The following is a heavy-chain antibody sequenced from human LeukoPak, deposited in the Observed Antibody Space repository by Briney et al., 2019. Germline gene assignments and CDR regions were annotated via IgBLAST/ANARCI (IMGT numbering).Heavy chain of an antibody. Sequence: SVKVSCKASGGTFSSYAISWVRQAPGQGLEWMGGIIPIFGTANYAQKFQGRVTITADESTSTAYMELSGLRSEDTAVYYCARDRGSGSYGDLDYWGQGTLVTVSS. J-gene: IGHJ4*02. CDR1: GGTFSSYA. V-gene: IGHV1-69*01. CDR3: ARDRGSGSYGDLDY. CDR2: IIPIFGTA. D-gene: IGHD1-26*01.